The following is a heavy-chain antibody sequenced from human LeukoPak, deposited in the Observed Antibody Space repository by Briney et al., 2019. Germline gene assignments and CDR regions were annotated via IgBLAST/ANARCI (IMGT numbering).Heavy chain of an antibody. Sequence: QPGGSLRLSCAASGFTVSSSYMSWVRQAPGKGLEWVSVIYSGGTTYYADSVKGRFTISRDSSKNTLYLQMNSLRAEDTAVYYCTKGDITMIPDWGQGTLVTVSS. J-gene: IGHJ4*02. CDR2: IYSGGTT. CDR3: TKGDITMIPD. CDR1: GFTVSSSY. D-gene: IGHD3-22*01. V-gene: IGHV3-53*01.